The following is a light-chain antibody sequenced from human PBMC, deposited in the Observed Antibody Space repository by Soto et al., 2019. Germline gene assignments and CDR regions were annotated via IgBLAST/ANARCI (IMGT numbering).Light chain of an antibody. CDR2: VGS. J-gene: IGKJ5*01. Sequence: DSGIPLYPSPQSPSLGEADSISCRSSQSLLHSNGYNHLDWYQKKRGQSPQLLIYVGSYRASGVPDRFSGSGSGTDFALKISRVEAEDVVVYCCMQGTHWPITFGQGTRLDIK. V-gene: IGKV2-28*01. CDR3: MQGTHWPIT. CDR1: QSLLHSNGYNH.